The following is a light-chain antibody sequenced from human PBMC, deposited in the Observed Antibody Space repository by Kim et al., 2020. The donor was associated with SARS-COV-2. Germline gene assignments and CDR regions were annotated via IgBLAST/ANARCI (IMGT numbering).Light chain of an antibody. Sequence: SSELTQDPAVSVALGQTVRITCQGDILRKSFAAWYQQKPGQAPVLVAYGTNNRPSGIPDRFSGSNSDTTASLTTTGAQAEDEADYYCHSRDSSNNHVVFGAGTKVTVL. CDR1: ILRKSF. CDR3: HSRDSSNNHVV. J-gene: IGLJ1*01. CDR2: GTN. V-gene: IGLV3-19*01.